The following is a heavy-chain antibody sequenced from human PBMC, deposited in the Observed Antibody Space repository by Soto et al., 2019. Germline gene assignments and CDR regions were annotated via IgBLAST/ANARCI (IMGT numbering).Heavy chain of an antibody. D-gene: IGHD2-2*01. J-gene: IGHJ4*02. CDR3: AKPNLYCSSTSCYDY. V-gene: IGHV3-23*01. CDR2: ISGSGGST. Sequence: PGGSLRLSCAASGFTFSSYAMSWVRQAAGKGLEWVSAISGSGGSTYYADSVKGRFTISRDNSKNTLYVQMNSLRAEDTAVYYCAKPNLYCSSTSCYDYWGQGTLVTVSS. CDR1: GFTFSSYA.